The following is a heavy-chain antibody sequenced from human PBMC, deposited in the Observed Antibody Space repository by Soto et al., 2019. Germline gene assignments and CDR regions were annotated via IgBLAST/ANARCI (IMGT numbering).Heavy chain of an antibody. D-gene: IGHD3-10*02. V-gene: IGHV3-33*01. Sequence: QVQLVESGGGVVQPGRSLRLSCAASGFTFSSYGMHWVRQAPGKGLEWVAVIWYDGSNKYYADSVKGRFTISRDNSKNTLYLQMNSLRAEDTAVYYCARYVRDGCFDLWGRGTLVTVSS. J-gene: IGHJ2*01. CDR2: IWYDGSNK. CDR3: ARYVRDGCFDL. CDR1: GFTFSSYG.